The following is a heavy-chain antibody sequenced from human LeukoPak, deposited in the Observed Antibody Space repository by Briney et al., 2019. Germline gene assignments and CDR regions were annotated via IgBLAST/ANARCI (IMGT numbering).Heavy chain of an antibody. CDR2: IVVGSGNT. J-gene: IGHJ4*02. CDR1: GFTFTSSA. D-gene: IGHD3-22*01. CDR3: AAGEDYYDSSGQFDY. Sequence: TSVKVSCKASGFTFTSSAVQRVRQARGQRLEWIGWIVVGSGNTNYAQKFQERVTITRDMSTSTAYMELSSLRSEDTAVYYCAAGEDYYDSSGQFDYWGQGTLVTVSS. V-gene: IGHV1-58*01.